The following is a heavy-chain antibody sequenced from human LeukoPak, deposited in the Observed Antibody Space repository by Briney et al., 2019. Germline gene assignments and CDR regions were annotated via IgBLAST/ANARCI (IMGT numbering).Heavy chain of an antibody. D-gene: IGHD6-13*01. CDR2: ISSSSSYI. CDR1: RFTFSSYS. J-gene: IGHJ4*02. Sequence: GGSLRLSCAASRFTFSSYSMNWVSQAPGKGREWVSSISSSSSYIYYADSVKGRFTISRDNAKNSLYLQMNSLRAEDTAVYYCARSPLPTYSSSWYYFDYWGQGTLVTVSS. CDR3: ARSPLPTYSSSWYYFDY. V-gene: IGHV3-21*01.